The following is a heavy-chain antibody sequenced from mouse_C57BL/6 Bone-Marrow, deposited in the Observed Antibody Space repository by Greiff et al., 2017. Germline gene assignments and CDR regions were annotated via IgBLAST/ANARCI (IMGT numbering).Heavy chain of an antibody. V-gene: IGHV3-6*01. J-gene: IGHJ4*01. Sequence: EVQLQESGPGLVKPSQSLSLTCSVTGYSITSGYYWNWIRQFPGNKLEWMGYISYDGSNNYNPSLKNRISITRYTSKNQFFLKLNSVTTEGTATYYCARGRNYAMDYWSQGTSVTVSS. CDR3: ARGRNYAMDY. CDR2: ISYDGSN. CDR1: GYSITSGYY.